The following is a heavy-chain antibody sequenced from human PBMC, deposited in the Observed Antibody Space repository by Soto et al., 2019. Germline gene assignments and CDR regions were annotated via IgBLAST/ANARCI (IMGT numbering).Heavy chain of an antibody. V-gene: IGHV3-30-3*01. D-gene: IGHD3-10*01. CDR1: GFTFSSYA. CDR2: ISYDGSNK. J-gene: IGHJ4*02. Sequence: QVQLVESGGGVVQPGRSPRLSCAASGFTFSSYAMHWVRQAPGKGLEWVAVISYDGSNKYYADSVKGRFTISRDNSKNTLYLQMNSLRAEDTAVYYCARDRGITMVRGVPDYWGQGTLVTVSS. CDR3: ARDRGITMVRGVPDY.